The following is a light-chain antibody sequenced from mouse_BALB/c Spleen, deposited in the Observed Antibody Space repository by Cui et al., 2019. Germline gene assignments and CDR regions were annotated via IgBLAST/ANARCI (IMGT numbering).Light chain of an antibody. V-gene: IGKV6-23*01. CDR1: QDVGTA. CDR3: QQYSSYPLT. Sequence: DIVMTQSHKFMSTSVGDRVSITCKASQDVGTAVAWYQQKPGQSPKLRIYWASTRHTGVPDRFTGSGSGTDFTLTISNVQSEDLADYFCQQYSSYPLTFGAGTKLGLK. J-gene: IGKJ5*01. CDR2: WAS.